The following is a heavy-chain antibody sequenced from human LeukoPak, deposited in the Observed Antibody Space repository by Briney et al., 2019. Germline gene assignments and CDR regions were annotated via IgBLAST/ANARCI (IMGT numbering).Heavy chain of an antibody. J-gene: IGHJ3*02. Sequence: PGRSLRLSCAASGFTFSSNAMHWVRQAPGKGLEWVAATSYDERNKYYGDSVRGRFTISRDNSKNTLYLQMNSLRVEDTAVYYCARDYLMGGTTGKAFDIWGQGTMVTISS. D-gene: IGHD1-26*01. V-gene: IGHV3-30*04. CDR3: ARDYLMGGTTGKAFDI. CDR2: TSYDERNK. CDR1: GFTFSSNA.